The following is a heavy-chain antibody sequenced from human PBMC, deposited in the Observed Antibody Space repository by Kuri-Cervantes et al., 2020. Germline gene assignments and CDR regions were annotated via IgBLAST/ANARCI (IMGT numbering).Heavy chain of an antibody. CDR3: AKKKSNYDSWSAYDY. V-gene: IGHV3-30*18. CDR2: ISYDGSNK. D-gene: IGHD3-3*01. J-gene: IGHJ4*02. CDR1: GFTFSTYG. Sequence: GGSLRLSCAASGFTFSTYGMYWVRQAPGKGLEWVAVISYDGSNKYYADSVKGRFTISRDNSKNTLYLQMNSLRTDDTAVYYCAKKKSNYDSWSAYDYWGQGTLVTVSS.